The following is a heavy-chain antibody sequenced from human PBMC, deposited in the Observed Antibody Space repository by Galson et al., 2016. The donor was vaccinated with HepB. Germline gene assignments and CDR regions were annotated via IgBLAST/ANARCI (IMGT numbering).Heavy chain of an antibody. CDR3: ARFGGATGGYWFDP. D-gene: IGHD1-26*01. Sequence: SLRLSCAASGFTFSVYWMHWVRQVPGKGLEWVSRITGDGSGSTSADSVKGRVTISRDNSKNTVYLEMDNLRPGDTAVYYCARFGGATGGYWFDPWGQGTLVTVSS. V-gene: IGHV3-74*01. J-gene: IGHJ5*02. CDR1: GFTFSVYW. CDR2: ITGDGSGS.